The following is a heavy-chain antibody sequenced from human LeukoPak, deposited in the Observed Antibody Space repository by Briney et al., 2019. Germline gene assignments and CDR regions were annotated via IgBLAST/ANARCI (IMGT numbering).Heavy chain of an antibody. J-gene: IGHJ4*02. Sequence: SETLSLTCTVSGGSISSSSYYWGWIRQPPGKGLEWIGYIYYSGSTNYNPSLKSRVTISVDTSKNQFSLKLSSVTAADTAVYYCARRIPYYYDSSGYYDYWGQGTLVTVSS. V-gene: IGHV4-61*05. CDR3: ARRIPYYYDSSGYYDY. CDR1: GGSISSSSYY. CDR2: IYYSGST. D-gene: IGHD3-22*01.